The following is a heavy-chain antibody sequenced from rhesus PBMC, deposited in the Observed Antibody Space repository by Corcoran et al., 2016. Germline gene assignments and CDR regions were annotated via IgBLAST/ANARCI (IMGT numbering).Heavy chain of an antibody. CDR1: GGPFRRSH. CDR2: ISGSSGSN. CDR3: AREAHFLTSGFDY. J-gene: IGHJ4*01. Sequence: QVHLQESGPGLVKPSETLSLHCPVSGGPFRRSHRGLIPQPPGKGLEWICYISGSSGSNDYNPSLKSRVTISTDTSKNQFSLKLSSVTAADTAVYYCAREAHFLTSGFDYWGQGVLVTVSS. V-gene: IGHV4-165*01.